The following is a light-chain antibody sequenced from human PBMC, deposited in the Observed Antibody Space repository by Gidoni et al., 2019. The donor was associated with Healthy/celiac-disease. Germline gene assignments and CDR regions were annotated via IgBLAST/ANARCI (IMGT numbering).Light chain of an antibody. J-gene: IGKJ1*01. Sequence: DIQMTPSPSSLSASVGDRVTITCRASQSISSYLNWYQQKPGKAPKLLIYAASSLQSGVPSRFRGSGSGTDFTLTISSLQPEDFATYYCQQSYSTPWTFGQGTKVEIK. CDR1: QSISSY. CDR2: AAS. CDR3: QQSYSTPWT. V-gene: IGKV1-39*01.